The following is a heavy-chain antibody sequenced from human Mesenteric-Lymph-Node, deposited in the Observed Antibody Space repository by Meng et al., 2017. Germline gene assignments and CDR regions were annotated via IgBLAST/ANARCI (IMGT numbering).Heavy chain of an antibody. Sequence: GPGLVKPSQPLSLTCTAPGYSINNQYYYLNWIRQPGGGGLEWIGRIFTSGCADDNPSLKSQVTVSIDTSRNQFALWLTSLTAADTAVYYCVGISAWVRTGFDPWGQGTLVTVSS. D-gene: IGHD6-19*01. CDR1: GYSINNQYYY. V-gene: IGHV4-61*02. CDR2: IFTSGCA. J-gene: IGHJ5*02. CDR3: VGISAWVRTGFDP.